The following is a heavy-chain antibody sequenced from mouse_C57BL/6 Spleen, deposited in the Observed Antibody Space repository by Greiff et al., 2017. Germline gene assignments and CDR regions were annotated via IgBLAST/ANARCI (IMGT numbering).Heavy chain of an antibody. Sequence: VQLQQSGAELVKPGASVKISCKASGYAFSSYWMNWVKQRPGKGLEWIGQIYPGDGDTNYNGKFKGKATLTADKSSSTAYMQLSSLTSEDSVVYFCARGGYYGNFDYWGQGTTLTVSS. D-gene: IGHD1-1*01. J-gene: IGHJ2*01. CDR3: ARGGYYGNFDY. CDR2: IYPGDGDT. CDR1: GYAFSSYW. V-gene: IGHV1-80*01.